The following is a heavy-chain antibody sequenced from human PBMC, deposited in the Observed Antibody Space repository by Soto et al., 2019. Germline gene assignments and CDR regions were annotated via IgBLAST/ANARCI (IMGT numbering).Heavy chain of an antibody. Sequence: GASVKVSCKTSGYSFSSCAIHWVRLAPGQRFEWMGWINTDSGNTKYSQKFQGRVTITRDTAASTAYMELTSLASEDTATYYCVRDRAVDWYLDLWGRGTLVTVSS. CDR3: VRDRAVDWYLDL. CDR2: INTDSGNT. D-gene: IGHD6-19*01. V-gene: IGHV1-3*04. CDR1: GYSFSSCA. J-gene: IGHJ2*01.